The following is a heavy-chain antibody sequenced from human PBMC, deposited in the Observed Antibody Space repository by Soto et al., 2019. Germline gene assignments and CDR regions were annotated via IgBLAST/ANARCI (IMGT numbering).Heavy chain of an antibody. V-gene: IGHV3-66*04. CDR2: IYSGGST. Sequence: PGGSLRLSCAASGFTVSSSHMSWVRQAPGKGLEWVSVIYSGGSTYYADSVKGRFTISRDNSKNTLYLQMNSLRAEDSAVYYCAQHDWFDPWGQGTLVTVSP. J-gene: IGHJ5*02. CDR3: AQHDWFDP. CDR1: GFTVSSSH.